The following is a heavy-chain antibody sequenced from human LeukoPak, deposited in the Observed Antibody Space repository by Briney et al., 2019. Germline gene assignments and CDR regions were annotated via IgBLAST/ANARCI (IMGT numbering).Heavy chain of an antibody. CDR3: ARGGPIEMATIYVY. D-gene: IGHD5-24*01. CDR2: MHYSGST. CDR1: GASISSYY. V-gene: IGHV4-59*01. Sequence: SETLSLTCTVSGASISSYYWNWIRQPPGKGLEWIGYMHYSGSTNYNPSLKSRVTISVDTSKNQFSLKLSSVTAADTAVYYCARGGPIEMATIYVYWGQGTLVTVSS. J-gene: IGHJ4*02.